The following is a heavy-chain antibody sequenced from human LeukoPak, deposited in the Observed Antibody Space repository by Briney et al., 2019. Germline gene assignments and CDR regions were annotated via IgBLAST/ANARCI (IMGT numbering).Heavy chain of an antibody. CDR2: IKQDGSET. CDR3: VREGFYFFDF. Sequence: PGGSLRLSCAASGFTFTNNFMSWVRQVPGKGLEWVANIKQDGSETTYADSVRGRFTIFRDNAKDSVYLQMNRLRAEDSATYYCVREGFYFFDFWGQGTLVTVSS. J-gene: IGHJ4*01. V-gene: IGHV3-7*01. CDR1: GFTFTNNF.